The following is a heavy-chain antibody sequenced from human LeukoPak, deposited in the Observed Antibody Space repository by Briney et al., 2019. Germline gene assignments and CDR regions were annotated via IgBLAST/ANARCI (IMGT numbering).Heavy chain of an antibody. Sequence: SETLSLTCTVSGGSISSGDYYWSWIRQPPGKGLEWIGYIYYSGSTYYNPSLKSRVTISVDTSKNQFSLKLSSVTAADTAVYYCARGGGRDIVVVPAAISRHYYFDYWGQGTLVTVSS. CDR2: IYYSGST. J-gene: IGHJ4*02. CDR1: GGSISSGDYY. D-gene: IGHD2-2*02. CDR3: ARGGGRDIVVVPAAISRHYYFDY. V-gene: IGHV4-30-4*08.